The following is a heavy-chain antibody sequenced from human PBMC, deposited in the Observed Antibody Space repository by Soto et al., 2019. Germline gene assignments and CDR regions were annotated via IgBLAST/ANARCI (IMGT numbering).Heavy chain of an antibody. CDR3: VGDYGGLEGFDV. J-gene: IGHJ3*01. CDR2: ISGSDYRT. V-gene: IGHV3-23*01. CDR1: VGSGFTFTDYA. D-gene: IGHD3-10*01. Sequence: EVQLLESVGGLVQPGGSLRLSCVASVGSGFTFTDYAMAWVRQAPEKGLEWVSGISGSDYRTYYAAYVKGRFTISRDNSKNTLFLQMNSLRAEDTAIYYCVGDYGGLEGFDVWGQGTMVTVSS.